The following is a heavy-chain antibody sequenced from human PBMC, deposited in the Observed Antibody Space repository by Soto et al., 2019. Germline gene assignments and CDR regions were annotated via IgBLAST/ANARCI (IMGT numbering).Heavy chain of an antibody. Sequence: PXESLKISYKGSGYSFSSHGIGWVRQIPGKGLEWMGIIYPGDSNIRYSPSFEGQIDMSADRSINTAYLRLSSLKASDTATYYCARHLDEYSSASGFDYWGQGTLVTVSS. CDR2: IYPGDSNI. CDR1: GYSFSSHG. J-gene: IGHJ4*02. CDR3: ARHLDEYSSASGFDY. D-gene: IGHD6-6*01. V-gene: IGHV5-51*01.